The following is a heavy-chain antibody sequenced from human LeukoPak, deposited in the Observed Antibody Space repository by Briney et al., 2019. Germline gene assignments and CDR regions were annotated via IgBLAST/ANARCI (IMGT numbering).Heavy chain of an antibody. CDR1: GGSISDNY. V-gene: IGHV4-39*01. J-gene: IGHJ4*02. CDR2: IYYSGST. Sequence: PSETLSLTCTVSGGSISDNYWGWIRQPPGKGLEWIGSIYYSGSTYYNPSLKSRVTISVDTSKNQFSLKLSSVTAADTAVYYCARRGGGWRKTYYFDYWGQGTLVTVSS. D-gene: IGHD6-19*01. CDR3: ARRGGGWRKTYYFDY.